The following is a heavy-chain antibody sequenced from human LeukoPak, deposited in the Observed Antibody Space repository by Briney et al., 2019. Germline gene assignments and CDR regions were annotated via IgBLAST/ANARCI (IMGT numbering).Heavy chain of an antibody. V-gene: IGHV1-8*01. J-gene: IGHJ5*02. D-gene: IGHD1-14*01. CDR1: GYTLTELS. CDR3: ARGETKFDP. CDR2: MNPNSGNT. Sequence: ASVKVSCKVSGYTLTELSMHWVRQATGQGLEWMGWMNPNSGNTGYAQKFQGRVTMTRNTSISTAYMELSSLRSEDTAVYYCARGETKFDPWGQGTLVTVSS.